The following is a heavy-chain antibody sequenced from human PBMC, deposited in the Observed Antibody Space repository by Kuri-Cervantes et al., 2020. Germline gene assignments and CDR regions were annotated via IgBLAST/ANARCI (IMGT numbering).Heavy chain of an antibody. V-gene: IGHV4-30-4*02. J-gene: IGHJ6*03. Sequence: SETLSLTCSVSGGSISSGDYYWSWIRQPPGKGLEWIGHIYNSGSTYYNPSLKSRVTILVDTSKNQFSLKVSSVTAADMAVYYCARAIRGNFYMDVWGKGTSVTVSS. CDR1: GGSISSGDYY. CDR3: ARAIRGNFYMDV. D-gene: IGHD5-12*01. CDR2: IYNSGST.